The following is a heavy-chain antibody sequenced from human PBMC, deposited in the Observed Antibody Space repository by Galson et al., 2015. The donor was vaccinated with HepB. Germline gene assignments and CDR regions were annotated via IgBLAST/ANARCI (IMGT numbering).Heavy chain of an antibody. V-gene: IGHV3-7*03. D-gene: IGHD1-26*01. CDR3: AREIVGSRSNYDC. J-gene: IGHJ4*02. CDR2: IKEDGSDR. CDR1: RFTFSTYW. Sequence: SLRLSCAASRFTFSTYWMSWVCQAPGKGLEWVGNIKEDGSDRNHVDSVKGRFIISRDNAKNSLYLQMNSLRAEDTGVYYCAREIVGSRSNYDCWGRGTLVIVSS.